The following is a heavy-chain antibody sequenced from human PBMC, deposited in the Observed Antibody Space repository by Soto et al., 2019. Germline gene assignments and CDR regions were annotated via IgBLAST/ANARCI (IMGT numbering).Heavy chain of an antibody. CDR2: IYPSGST. CDR1: GGSISSPNW. V-gene: IGHV4-4*02. D-gene: IGHD2-8*01. Sequence: QVQLQESGPGLVKPSGTLSLTCAVSGGSISSPNWWSWVRQPPGKGLEWIGEIYPSGSTNYNPSLKSLVSISVDKSKNQFSLKLSSVTAADTAVYFCARDTNGPYNWFDPWGQGTLVTVSS. J-gene: IGHJ5*02. CDR3: ARDTNGPYNWFDP.